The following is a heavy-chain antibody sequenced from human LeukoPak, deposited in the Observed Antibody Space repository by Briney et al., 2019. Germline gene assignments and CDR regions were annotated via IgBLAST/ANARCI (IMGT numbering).Heavy chain of an antibody. J-gene: IGHJ4*02. Sequence: PGGSLRLSCAASGFTFSGYDMHWVRQAPGKGLEWVAVISYDGSNKYYADSVKGRFTISRDNSKNTLYLQMNSLRAEDTAVYYCAKESGIVGATREDYWGQGTLVTVSS. V-gene: IGHV3-30*18. CDR2: ISYDGSNK. CDR3: AKESGIVGATREDY. D-gene: IGHD1-26*01. CDR1: GFTFSGYD.